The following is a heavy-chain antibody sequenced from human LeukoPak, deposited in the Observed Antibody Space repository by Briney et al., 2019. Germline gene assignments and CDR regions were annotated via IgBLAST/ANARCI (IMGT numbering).Heavy chain of an antibody. CDR2: IYYSGST. V-gene: IGHV4-31*03. Sequence: SETLSLTCTVSGGSISSGGYYWSWIRQHPGKGLEWIGYIYYSGSTYYNPSLKSRVTISVDTSKSQFSLKLSSVTAADTAVYYCARDPREGYCSSTSCYTLSWFDPWGQGTLVTVSS. J-gene: IGHJ5*02. CDR1: GGSISSGGYY. CDR3: ARDPREGYCSSTSCYTLSWFDP. D-gene: IGHD2-2*02.